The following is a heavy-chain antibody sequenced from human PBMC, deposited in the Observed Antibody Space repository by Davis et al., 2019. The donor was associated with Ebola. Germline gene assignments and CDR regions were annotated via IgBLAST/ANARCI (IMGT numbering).Heavy chain of an antibody. Sequence: GGSLTLSCTASEFTFTPSWISLVRHAPGLGLKGVANLSLDGSTIYYVDSVKGRFTISSDNTKKSLYLQMNSLIADDTAVYYCASGDRCNWLFEYWVQVTLVTVSS. D-gene: IGHD1-20*01. CDR1: EFTFTPSW. CDR3: ASGDRCNWLFEY. J-gene: IGHJ4*02. V-gene: IGHV3-7*03. CDR2: LSLDGSTI.